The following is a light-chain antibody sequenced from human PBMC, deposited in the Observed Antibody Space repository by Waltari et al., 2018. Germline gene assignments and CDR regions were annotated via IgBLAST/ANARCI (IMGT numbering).Light chain of an antibody. CDR1: QTIRTF. V-gene: IGKV1-39*01. CDR2: AAS. Sequence: DRQMTQSPSSLSASVGDRATIASRASQTIRTFLNWYQQTPGTAPKPLIYAASTLQTGVPSRFIGTGSGTDFTLTINNLQPEDFATYFCRQSYSTPPVVAFGPGTKLEMK. CDR3: RQSYSTPPVVA. J-gene: IGKJ3*01.